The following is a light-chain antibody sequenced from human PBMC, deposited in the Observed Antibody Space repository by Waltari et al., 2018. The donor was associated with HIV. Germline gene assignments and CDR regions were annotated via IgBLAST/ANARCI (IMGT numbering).Light chain of an antibody. Sequence: QSALTQPASVSGFPGQSNTISCTGSSRDVGSYNYVSWYQQHPGKAPKLLIYDVSQRHSGGSKRFSGSKYGNTASLTISGLQAEDEADYYCCSHAASRSVVFGGGTKLTVL. CDR1: SRDVGSYNY. V-gene: IGLV2-23*02. CDR2: DVS. CDR3: CSHAASRSVV. J-gene: IGLJ2*01.